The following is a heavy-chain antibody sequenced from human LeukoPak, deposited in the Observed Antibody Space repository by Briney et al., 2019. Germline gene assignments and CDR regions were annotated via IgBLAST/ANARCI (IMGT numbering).Heavy chain of an antibody. V-gene: IGHV4-59*01. CDR1: GGSISSYY. Sequence: SETPSLTCTVSGGSISSYYWSWIRQPPGKGLEWIGYIYYSGSTNYNPSLKSRVTISVDTSKNQFSLKLSSVTAADTAVYYCARPMYAYYYGSGSVYFDYWGQGTLVTVSS. D-gene: IGHD3-10*01. J-gene: IGHJ4*02. CDR3: ARPMYAYYYGSGSVYFDY. CDR2: IYYSGST.